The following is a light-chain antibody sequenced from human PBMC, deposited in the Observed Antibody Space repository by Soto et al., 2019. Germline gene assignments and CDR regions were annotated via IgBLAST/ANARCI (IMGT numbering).Light chain of an antibody. CDR3: QQSYSTPPT. J-gene: IGKJ2*01. Sequence: DIQMTQSPSSLSASVGDRVTITCRASQSISRYLNWYQQKAEKAPKLLIYAASSLESGVPSRFSGSGSGTDFTLTISSLQPEDFATYYCQQSYSTPPTFGQGTKLEIK. CDR2: AAS. V-gene: IGKV1-39*01. CDR1: QSISRY.